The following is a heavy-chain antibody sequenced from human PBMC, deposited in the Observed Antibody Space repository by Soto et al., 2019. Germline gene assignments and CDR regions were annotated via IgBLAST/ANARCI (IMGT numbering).Heavy chain of an antibody. CDR2: ISSSSSTI. CDR3: ARDVRLQQLTPSHFDY. J-gene: IGHJ4*02. D-gene: IGHD6-13*01. Sequence: GGSLRLSCAGSGFTFSSYSMNWVRQAPGKGLEWVSYISSSSSTIYYADSVKGRFTISRDNAKNSLYLQMNSLRAEDTAVYYCARDVRLQQLTPSHFDYWGQGTLVTVSS. V-gene: IGHV3-48*01. CDR1: GFTFSSYS.